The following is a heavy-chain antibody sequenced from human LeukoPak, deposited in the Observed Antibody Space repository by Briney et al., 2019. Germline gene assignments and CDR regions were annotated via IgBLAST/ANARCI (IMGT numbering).Heavy chain of an antibody. Sequence: GASVKVSCKASGYTFTGYYMHWVRQAPGQGLEWMGWISAYNGNTNYAQKLQGRVTMTTDTSTSTAYMELRSLRSDDTAVYYCARDMAGDYVSSFYYYYYGMDVWGQGTTVTVSS. CDR3: ARDMAGDYVSSFYYYYYGMDV. CDR1: GYTFTGYY. J-gene: IGHJ6*02. V-gene: IGHV1-18*04. CDR2: ISAYNGNT. D-gene: IGHD4-17*01.